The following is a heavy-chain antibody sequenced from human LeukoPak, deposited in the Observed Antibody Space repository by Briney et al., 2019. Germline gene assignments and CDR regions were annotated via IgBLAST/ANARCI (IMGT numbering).Heavy chain of an antibody. CDR3: ARGRSTGYPYYFEY. J-gene: IGHJ4*02. D-gene: IGHD5-12*01. CDR1: GYTFTSYN. CDR2: MNPNSGST. Sequence: ASVKVSCKASGYTFTSYNINWVRQATGQGLEWMGWMNPNSGSTGYAQKFQGRVTITRNTSISTAYMELSGLRSEDTAVYYCARGRSTGYPYYFEYWGQGTLVTVSS. V-gene: IGHV1-8*03.